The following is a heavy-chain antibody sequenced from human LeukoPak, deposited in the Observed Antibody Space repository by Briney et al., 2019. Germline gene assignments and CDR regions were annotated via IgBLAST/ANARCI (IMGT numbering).Heavy chain of an antibody. CDR1: GFTFDDYA. CDR2: ISWNSGSI. D-gene: IGHD6-13*01. CDR3: AKDTAAAALYYFDY. Sequence: PGGSLRLSCAASGFTFDDYAMHWVQQAPGKGLEWVSGISWNSGSIGYADSVKGRFTISRDNAKNSLYLQMNSLRAEDMALYYCAKDTAAAALYYFDYWGQGTLVTVSS. J-gene: IGHJ4*02. V-gene: IGHV3-9*03.